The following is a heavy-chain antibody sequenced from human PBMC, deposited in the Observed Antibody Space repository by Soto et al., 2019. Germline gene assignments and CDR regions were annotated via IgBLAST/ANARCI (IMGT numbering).Heavy chain of an antibody. CDR2: INSDGSST. CDR3: ARAGSSSWYDY. J-gene: IGHJ4*02. V-gene: IGHV3-74*01. CDR1: GFTFSSYW. Sequence: GGSLRLSCAASGFTFSSYWMHWVRQAPGKGLVWVSRINSDGSSTSYADSVKGRFTISRDNAKNTLYLQMNSLRAEDTAVYYCARAGSSSWYDYWGQGTLVTVSS. D-gene: IGHD6-13*01.